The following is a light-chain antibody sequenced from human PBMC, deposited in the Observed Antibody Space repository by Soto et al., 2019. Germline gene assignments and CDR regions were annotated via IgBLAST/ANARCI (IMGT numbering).Light chain of an antibody. CDR2: GAS. V-gene: IGKV3-15*01. CDR3: QQYDNWPYT. J-gene: IGKJ2*01. Sequence: EIVRTHSPATLSVSPGERATLSCSASQSVSNNLAWYQQKPGQAPRLLIYGASTSATAIPARFSGSGSGTEFTLTISSLQSEDFAVYFCQQYDNWPYTFGQGTKLEIK. CDR1: QSVSNN.